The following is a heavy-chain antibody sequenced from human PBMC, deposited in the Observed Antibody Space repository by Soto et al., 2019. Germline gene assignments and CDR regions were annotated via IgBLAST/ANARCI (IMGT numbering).Heavy chain of an antibody. CDR3: ARADYGGNAPYYYGMDV. CDR2: IYCSGST. Sequence: PSETLSLTFAVYGGSFSGYYWSWIRQPPGNGLEWIGYIYCSGSTYYNPSLESRVTISVDTSKIQFSLKLSSVTAADTGVYYCARADYGGNAPYYYGMDVWGQVTTVTVS. J-gene: IGHJ6*02. V-gene: IGHV4-30-4*01. D-gene: IGHD4-17*01. CDR1: GGSFSGYY.